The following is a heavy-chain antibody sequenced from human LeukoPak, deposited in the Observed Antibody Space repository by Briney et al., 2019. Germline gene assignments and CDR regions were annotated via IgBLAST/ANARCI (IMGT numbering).Heavy chain of an antibody. V-gene: IGHV3-48*04. Sequence: GGSLRLSCAASGFTFSSYGMHWVRQAPGKGLEWISYISSSGSTIYYADSVKGRFTISRDNAKNSLYLQMNSLRAEDTAVYYCAKIVYYYYYMNVWGKGTTVTVSS. J-gene: IGHJ6*03. CDR2: ISSSGSTI. D-gene: IGHD2/OR15-2a*01. CDR1: GFTFSSYG. CDR3: AKIVYYYYYMNV.